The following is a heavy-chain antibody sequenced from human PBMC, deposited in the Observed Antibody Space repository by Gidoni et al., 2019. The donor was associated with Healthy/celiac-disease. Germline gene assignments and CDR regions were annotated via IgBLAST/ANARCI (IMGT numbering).Heavy chain of an antibody. J-gene: IGHJ5*02. CDR2: ISAYNGNT. Sequence: QVQLVQSGAEVKKPGASVKVSCKASGYTFTSYGISWVRQAPGQGLEWLGWISAYNGNTNYAQKLQGRVTMTTDTSTSTAYMELRSLRSDDTAVYYCARANKHTPRYSSSWGTLYNWFDPWGQGTLVTVSS. D-gene: IGHD6-13*01. CDR1: GYTFTSYG. CDR3: ARANKHTPRYSSSWGTLYNWFDP. V-gene: IGHV1-18*01.